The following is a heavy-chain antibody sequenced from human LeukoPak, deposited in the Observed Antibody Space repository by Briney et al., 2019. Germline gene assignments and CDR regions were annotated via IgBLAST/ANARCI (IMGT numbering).Heavy chain of an antibody. D-gene: IGHD3-3*01. Sequence: ASVKVSCKASGYTFTGYYMHWVRQAPGQGLEWMGIINPSGGSTSYAQKFQGRVTMTRDTSTSTVYMELSSLRSEDTAVYYCARADSYDFWSGYYYYYGMDVWGQGTTVTVSS. CDR3: ARADSYDFWSGYYYYYGMDV. CDR1: GYTFTGYY. V-gene: IGHV1-46*01. CDR2: INPSGGST. J-gene: IGHJ6*02.